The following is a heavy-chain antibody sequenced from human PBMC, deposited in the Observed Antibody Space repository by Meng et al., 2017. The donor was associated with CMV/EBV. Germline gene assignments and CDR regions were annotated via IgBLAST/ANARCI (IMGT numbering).Heavy chain of an antibody. CDR3: AKEAAMVTGDYYYYYYGMDV. CDR1: GFTFSSYG. V-gene: IGHV3-30*02. Sequence: GGSLRLSCVASGFTFSSYGMHWVRQAPGKGLEWVAFIRYDGSNKYYADSVKGRFTISRDNSKNTLYLQMNSLRAEDTAVYYCAKEAAMVTGDYYYYYYGMDVWGQGTTVTVSS. CDR2: IRYDGSNK. D-gene: IGHD5-18*01. J-gene: IGHJ6*02.